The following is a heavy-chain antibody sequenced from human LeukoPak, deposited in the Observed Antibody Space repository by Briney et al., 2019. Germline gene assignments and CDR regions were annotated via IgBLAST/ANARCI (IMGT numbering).Heavy chain of an antibody. D-gene: IGHD3-3*01. CDR1: GFTFSSYW. Sequence: GGSLRLSCAASGFTFSSYWMSWVRQAPGKGLEWVANIKQDGSEKYYVDSVKGRFTISGDNAKNSLYLQMNSLRVEDTAVYYCARDPDDFWSGYYDYWGQGTLVTVSS. CDR3: ARDPDDFWSGYYDY. CDR2: IKQDGSEK. V-gene: IGHV3-7*01. J-gene: IGHJ4*02.